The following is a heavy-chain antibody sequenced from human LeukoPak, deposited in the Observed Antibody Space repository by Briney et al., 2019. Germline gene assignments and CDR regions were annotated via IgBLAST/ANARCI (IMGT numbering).Heavy chain of an antibody. Sequence: GGSLILSCAASGFTFSSYGMHWVRQAPGKGLEWVAVISYDGSNKYYADSVKGRFTISRDNSKNTLYLQMNSLRAEDTAVYYCAKDLTVTNSYFDYWGQGTLVTVSS. V-gene: IGHV3-30*18. CDR2: ISYDGSNK. D-gene: IGHD4-17*01. CDR3: AKDLTVTNSYFDY. J-gene: IGHJ4*02. CDR1: GFTFSSYG.